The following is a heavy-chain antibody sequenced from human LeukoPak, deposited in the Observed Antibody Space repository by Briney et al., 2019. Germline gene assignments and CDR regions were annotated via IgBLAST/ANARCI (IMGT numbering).Heavy chain of an antibody. D-gene: IGHD3-22*01. CDR2: INPNSGGK. J-gene: IGHJ4*02. Sequence: ASVKVSCKGSGYTFTCYYMHWVRQGPGQGLGWMGWINPNSGGKNYAKKFQGRVTMTRDTSTSTAYMELSRLRSDDTAVYYCARGERRDSSGYYSPKNFDYWGQGTLVTVSS. CDR1: GYTFTCYY. V-gene: IGHV1-2*02. CDR3: ARGERRDSSGYYSPKNFDY.